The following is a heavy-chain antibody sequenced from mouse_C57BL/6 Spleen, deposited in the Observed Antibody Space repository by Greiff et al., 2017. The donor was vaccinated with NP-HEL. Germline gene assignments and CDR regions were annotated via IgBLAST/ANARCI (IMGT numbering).Heavy chain of an antibody. D-gene: IGHD2-1*01. CDR3: ASDGNYVSYAMDY. Sequence: EVMLVESGGGLVKPGGSLKLSCAASGFTFSDYGMHWVRQAPEKGLEWVAYISSGSSTIYYADTVKGRFTISRDNAKNTLFLQMTSLRSEDTAMYYCASDGNYVSYAMDYWGQGTSVTVSS. V-gene: IGHV5-17*01. J-gene: IGHJ4*01. CDR1: GFTFSDYG. CDR2: ISSGSSTI.